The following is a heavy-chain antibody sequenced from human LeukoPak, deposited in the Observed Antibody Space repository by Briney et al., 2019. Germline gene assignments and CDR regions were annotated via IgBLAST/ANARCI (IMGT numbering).Heavy chain of an antibody. J-gene: IGHJ5*02. V-gene: IGHV4-59*01. D-gene: IGHD3-22*01. CDR3: ARSSEYYFGP. CDR2: IYYSGST. Sequence: SETLSLTCTVSGGSISSYYWNWIRQPPGKGLEWIGYIYYSGSTNYNPSLKSRVTISVDTSKNQFSLRLTSMTTADTAVYECARSSEYYFGPWGQGTLVTVSS. CDR1: GGSISSYY.